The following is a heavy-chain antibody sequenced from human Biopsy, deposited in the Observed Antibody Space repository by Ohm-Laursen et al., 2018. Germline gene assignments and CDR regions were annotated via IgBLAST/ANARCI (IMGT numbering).Heavy chain of an antibody. J-gene: IGHJ6*02. CDR2: SIPLFNTA. Sequence: GSSVKVSCKSSVGTFTNHAVGWGRQAPGQGLEWVGSSIPLFNTANYADKFQGRVTLTADKSTTTAYMDLSGLRSEDTAVYYCVAYPSSGFFENNDDFAMDVWGQGTTVIVSS. CDR3: VAYPSSGFFENNDDFAMDV. V-gene: IGHV1-69*06. D-gene: IGHD6-19*01. CDR1: VGTFTNHA.